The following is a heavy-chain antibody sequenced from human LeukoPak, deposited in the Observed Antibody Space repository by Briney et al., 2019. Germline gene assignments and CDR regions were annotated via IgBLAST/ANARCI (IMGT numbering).Heavy chain of an antibody. CDR1: GFTFDDYA. J-gene: IGHJ6*02. Sequence: GRSLRLSCAASGFTFDDYAMHWVRQAPGKGLEWVSGISWNSGSIGYADSVKGRFTISRDNAKNSLYLQMNSLRAEDTALYYCAKSAAVPLDYYYYYGMDVWGQGTTVTVSS. CDR3: AKSAAVPLDYYYYYGMDV. CDR2: ISWNSGSI. D-gene: IGHD2-2*01. V-gene: IGHV3-9*01.